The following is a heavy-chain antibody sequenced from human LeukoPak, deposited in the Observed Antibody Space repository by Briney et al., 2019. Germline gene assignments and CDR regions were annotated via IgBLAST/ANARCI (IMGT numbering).Heavy chain of an antibody. CDR2: IYSGGST. V-gene: IGHV3-53*01. CDR1: GFTVSSNY. Sequence: GGSLRLSCAASGFTVSSNYMSWVRQAPGKGLEWVSVIYSGGSTYYADSVKGRFTISRDNAKNSLYLQMNSLRAEDTAVYYCARYSGSYYSGFDYWGQGTLVTVSS. D-gene: IGHD1-26*01. CDR3: ARYSGSYYSGFDY. J-gene: IGHJ4*02.